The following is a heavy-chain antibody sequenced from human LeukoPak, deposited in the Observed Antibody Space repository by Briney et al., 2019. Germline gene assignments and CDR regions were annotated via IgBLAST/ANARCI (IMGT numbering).Heavy chain of an antibody. J-gene: IGHJ4*02. V-gene: IGHV3-9*01. CDR1: GFTFDDYA. D-gene: IGHD5-12*01. CDR2: INWNSDSI. Sequence: PGRSLRLSCAVPGFTFDDYAMHWVRQVPGKGLEWVSGINWNSDSIGYADSVKGRFTTSRDNAKNSLYLQMNSLRAEDTAFYYCAINGGGDSGYGNFDYWGQGTLVTVSS. CDR3: AINGGGDSGYGNFDY.